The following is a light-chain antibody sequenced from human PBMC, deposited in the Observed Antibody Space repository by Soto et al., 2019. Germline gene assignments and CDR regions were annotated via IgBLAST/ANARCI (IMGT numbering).Light chain of an antibody. J-gene: IGKJ5*01. CDR1: EDISSY. CDR3: QQFKNYPIT. CDR2: AAS. V-gene: IGKV1-9*01. Sequence: IQLTQSPSSLSASVGGRVTFTCRASEDISSYLVWYQQKPGAAPKLLIYAASALHSGVPSRFSGSGSGTDFTLTISSLHPEDFAVYFCQQFKNYPITFGQGTRLEIK.